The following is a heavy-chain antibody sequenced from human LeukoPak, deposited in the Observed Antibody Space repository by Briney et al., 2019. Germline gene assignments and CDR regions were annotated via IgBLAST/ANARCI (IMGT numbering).Heavy chain of an antibody. V-gene: IGHV3-30*02. Sequence: GGSLRLSCAASGFTFSSYGMHWVRQAPGKGLEWVAFIRYDGTNKYYADSVKGRFTIYRDNAKNSLYLQMNSLRAEDTAVYYCARDLWGYSSSDNFDYWGQGTLVTVSS. J-gene: IGHJ4*02. CDR2: IRYDGTNK. CDR1: GFTFSSYG. D-gene: IGHD6-6*01. CDR3: ARDLWGYSSSDNFDY.